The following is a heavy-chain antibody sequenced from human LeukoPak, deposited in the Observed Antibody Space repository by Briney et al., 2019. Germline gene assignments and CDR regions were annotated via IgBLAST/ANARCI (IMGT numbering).Heavy chain of an antibody. CDR1: RFSISGYW. D-gene: IGHD1-26*01. CDR3: ARDGVGANYYYYYYMDV. Sequence: GGSLRLSCAAARFSISGYWMNWVRQAPGKGLEWVANIKKDGSEKYYVDSVKGRFTISRDNAKNSLYLEMNSLRAEDTAVYYCARDGVGANYYYYYYMDVWGKGTTVTVSS. J-gene: IGHJ6*03. CDR2: IKKDGSEK. V-gene: IGHV3-7*03.